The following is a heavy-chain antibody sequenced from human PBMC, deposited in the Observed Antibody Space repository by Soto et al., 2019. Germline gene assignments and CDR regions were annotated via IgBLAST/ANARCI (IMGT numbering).Heavy chain of an antibody. CDR1: GGSISSSSYY. J-gene: IGHJ5*02. D-gene: IGHD6-13*01. CDR3: ARLEIAAAGYNWFDP. CDR2: IYYSGST. V-gene: IGHV4-39*01. Sequence: SETLSLTCTVSGGSISSSSYYWGWIRQPPGKGLEWIGSIYYSGSTYYNPSLKSRVTISVDTSKNQFSLKLSSVTAADTALYFCARLEIAAAGYNWFDPWGQGTLVTVSS.